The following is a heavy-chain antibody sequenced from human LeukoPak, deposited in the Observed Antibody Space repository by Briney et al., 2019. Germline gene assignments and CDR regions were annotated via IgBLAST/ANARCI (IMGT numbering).Heavy chain of an antibody. D-gene: IGHD1-1*01. Sequence: SETLSLPCSVSGDSITNYYWNWVRQPPGKGLEWIGYIHYTGKNYYNPSLKSRITMSVDTSKSQFSLKLSSVTTADTAVYYCAKWHERLLAFDSWGQGALVTVSS. CDR1: GDSITNYY. V-gene: IGHV4-59*01. J-gene: IGHJ4*02. CDR3: AKWHERLLAFDS. CDR2: IHYTGKN.